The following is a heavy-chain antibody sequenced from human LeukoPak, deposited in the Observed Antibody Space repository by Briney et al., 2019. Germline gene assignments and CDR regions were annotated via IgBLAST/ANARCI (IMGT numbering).Heavy chain of an antibody. V-gene: IGHV1-2*02. CDR1: GYTFTGYY. CDR3: ARGGGYYYYYMDV. J-gene: IGHJ6*03. D-gene: IGHD3-10*01. CDR2: INPNSGGT. Sequence: GASVKVSCKASGYTFTGYYMHWVRQAPGQGLEWMGWINPNSGGTDYAQKFQGRVTMTRDTSISTAYMELGRLRSDDTAVYYCARGGGYYYYYMDVWGKGTTVTVSS.